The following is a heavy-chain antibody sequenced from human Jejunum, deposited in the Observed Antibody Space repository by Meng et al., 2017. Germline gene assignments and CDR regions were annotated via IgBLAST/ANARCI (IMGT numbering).Heavy chain of an antibody. J-gene: IGHJ4*02. D-gene: IGHD6-19*01. V-gene: IGHV1-69*06. CDR1: GVTFTSFA. CDR3: ARGAVDFDS. CDR2: IIPMSGTT. Sequence: VQLCQSGAEEKKPGSPVKVSGKASGVTFTSFAFSWVRQAPGQGLEWMGGIIPMSGTTQYAQKLQGRLTITADKFTTTTYMELSGLRSDDTAVYYCARGAVDFDSWGQGTLVTVSS.